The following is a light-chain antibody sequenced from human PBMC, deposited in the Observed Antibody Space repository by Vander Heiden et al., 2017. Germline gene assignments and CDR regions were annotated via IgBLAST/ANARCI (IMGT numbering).Light chain of an antibody. J-gene: IGKJ1*01. CDR3: QHYNSYPWT. CDR2: TAS. V-gene: IGKV1-5*03. Sequence: IHMTQSPSTLSASVGDSVTSTCRASQSISTWLAWYQQKPGKAPKLLIYTASSLESGVPSRFSGSGSGTEFTLTISSLQPDDFATYYCQHYNSYPWTFGQGTKVEIK. CDR1: QSISTW.